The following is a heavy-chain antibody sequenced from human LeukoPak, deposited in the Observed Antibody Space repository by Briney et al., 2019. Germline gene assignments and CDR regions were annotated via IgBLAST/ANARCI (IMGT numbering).Heavy chain of an antibody. Sequence: GGSLRLSCAASGFTFSSYGMHWVRQAPGKGLEWVAVISYDGSNKYYADSVKGRFTISRDNSKNTLYLQMNSLRAEDTAVYYCAKDRDSYDFESFYYFDYWGQGTLVTVSS. D-gene: IGHD3-3*01. CDR3: AKDRDSYDFESFYYFDY. CDR2: ISYDGSNK. CDR1: GFTFSSYG. J-gene: IGHJ4*02. V-gene: IGHV3-30*18.